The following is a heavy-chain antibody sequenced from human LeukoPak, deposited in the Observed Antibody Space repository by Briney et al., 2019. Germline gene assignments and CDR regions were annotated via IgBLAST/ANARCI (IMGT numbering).Heavy chain of an antibody. J-gene: IGHJ4*02. CDR2: IDSSGSYM. Sequence: PGGSLRLSCAASGFTFSSYSMDWVRQAPGKGLEWVSSIDSSGSYMYYGDSVKGRFTISRDNAKNSLYLQMHSLRAEDTAVYHCARARGSPRHYFDYWGQGTLVTVSS. CDR1: GFTFSSYS. V-gene: IGHV3-21*01. D-gene: IGHD6-6*01. CDR3: ARARGSPRHYFDY.